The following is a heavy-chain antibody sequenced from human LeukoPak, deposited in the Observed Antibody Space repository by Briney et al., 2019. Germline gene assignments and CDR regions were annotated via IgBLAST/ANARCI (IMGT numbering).Heavy chain of an antibody. CDR2: INPNKGDT. J-gene: IGHJ5*02. Sequence: GASVKVSCKASGYTFIYNFIHWVRQAPGQGLEWLGWINPNKGDTYFAQNFLHRVNFTRDTSISTASMELRSLRSDDTATYYCARFRYTGKFYDLWGQGTLVTVSS. V-gene: IGHV1-2*02. CDR1: GYTFIYNF. CDR3: ARFRYTGKFYDL. D-gene: IGHD3-16*02.